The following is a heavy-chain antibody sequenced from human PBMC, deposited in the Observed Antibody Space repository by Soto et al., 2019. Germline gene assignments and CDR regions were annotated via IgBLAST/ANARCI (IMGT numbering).Heavy chain of an antibody. CDR3: ARSPKYTSSSGYYYGMDV. CDR2: MNPNSGNT. Sequence: QVQLVQSGAEVKKPGASVKVSCKASGYTFTSYDINWVRQATGQGLEWMGWMNPNSGNTGYAQKFQGRVTMTRNTSISTAYMELSSLRSEDTAVYYCARSPKYTSSSGYYYGMDVWGQGTTVTVSS. V-gene: IGHV1-8*01. D-gene: IGHD6-6*01. CDR1: GYTFTSYD. J-gene: IGHJ6*02.